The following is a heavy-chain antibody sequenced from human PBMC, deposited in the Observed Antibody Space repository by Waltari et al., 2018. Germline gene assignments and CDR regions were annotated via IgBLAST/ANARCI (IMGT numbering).Heavy chain of an antibody. D-gene: IGHD4-4*01. V-gene: IGHV3-23*01. J-gene: IGHJ4*02. CDR3: AKDRTGPYSITALDS. Sequence: EVQLLESGGGLIQPGGSLRLSCAASGFTFSSYVMSWVRQAPGKGLEWVSASSGSGGTTYYAASVKGRLTISRDNSKNTVYLQMNSLRAEDTAVYYCAKDRTGPYSITALDSWGQGTLVTVSS. CDR1: GFTFSSYV. CDR2: SSGSGGTT.